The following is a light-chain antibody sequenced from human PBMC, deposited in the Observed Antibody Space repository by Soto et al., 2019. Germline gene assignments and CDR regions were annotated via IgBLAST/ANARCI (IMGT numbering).Light chain of an antibody. V-gene: IGLV2-8*01. J-gene: IGLJ1*01. CDR2: EVN. Sequence: QSVLTQPPSASGSPGQSVAISCTGTSSDVGGYNYVSWYQQHPGKAPQLMIYEVNKRPSGVPDRFSGSKSGNTASLTVSGLQAEDEADYYCSSYAGRSNVFGTGTKLTVL. CDR1: SSDVGGYNY. CDR3: SSYAGRSNV.